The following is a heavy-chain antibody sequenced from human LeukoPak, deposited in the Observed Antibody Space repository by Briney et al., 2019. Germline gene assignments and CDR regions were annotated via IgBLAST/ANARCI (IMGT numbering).Heavy chain of an antibody. J-gene: IGHJ4*02. D-gene: IGHD3-10*01. CDR2: INPNSGGT. CDR3: ARALAAMVRGVIISAVGGY. CDR1: GYTFTGYY. Sequence: SVKVSCKASGYTFTGYYMHWVRQAPGQGLEWMGWINPNSGGTNYAQKFQGRVTMTRDTSISTAYMELSRLRSDDTAVYYCARALAAMVRGVIISAVGGYWGQGTLVTVSS. V-gene: IGHV1-2*02.